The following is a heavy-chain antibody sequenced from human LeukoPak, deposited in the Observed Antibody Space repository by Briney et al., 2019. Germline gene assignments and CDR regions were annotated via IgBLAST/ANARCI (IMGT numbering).Heavy chain of an antibody. CDR3: AREGPLLVSEDAFDF. CDR1: GFTLSPYN. CDR2: ISHSSTTI. J-gene: IGHJ3*01. V-gene: IGHV3-48*01. D-gene: IGHD2-15*01. Sequence: GGSLRLSCAASGFTLSPYNMNWVRQAPGKGLEWISYISHSSTTIYYADSVEGRFTISRDNAKNSLYLQMNSLRADDTAVYYCAREGPLLVSEDAFDFWGQGIMVTVSS.